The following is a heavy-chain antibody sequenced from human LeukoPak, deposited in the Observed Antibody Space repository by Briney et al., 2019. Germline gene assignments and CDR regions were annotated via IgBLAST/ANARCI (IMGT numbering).Heavy chain of an antibody. CDR3: ARHSSNWYFGN. V-gene: IGHV4-39*07. CDR2: IYYSGST. J-gene: IGHJ4*02. D-gene: IGHD6-13*01. Sequence: SETLSLTCTVSGGSISSSSYYWGWIRQPPGKGLEWIGSIYYSGSTYYNPSLKSRVTISVDTSKNQFSLKLSSVTAADTAVYYCARHSSNWYFGNWGQGTLVTVSS. CDR1: GGSISSSSYY.